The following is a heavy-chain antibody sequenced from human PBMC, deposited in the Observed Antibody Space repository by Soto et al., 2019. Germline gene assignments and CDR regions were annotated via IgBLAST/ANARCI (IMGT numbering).Heavy chain of an antibody. CDR3: ARDRTTMIVVVIHYYYYGMDV. CDR2: ISYDGSNK. D-gene: IGHD3-22*01. J-gene: IGHJ6*02. Sequence: QVQLVESGGGVVQPGRSLRLSCAASGFTFSSYAMHWVRQAPGKGLEWVAVISYDGSNKYYADSVKGRFTISRDNSKNTLYLQMNSLRAEDTAVYYCARDRTTMIVVVIHYYYYGMDVWGQGTTVTVSS. V-gene: IGHV3-30-3*01. CDR1: GFTFSSYA.